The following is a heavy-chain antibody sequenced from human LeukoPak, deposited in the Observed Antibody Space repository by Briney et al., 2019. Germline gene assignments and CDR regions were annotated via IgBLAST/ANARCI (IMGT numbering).Heavy chain of an antibody. CDR3: AKVAAHSSGWYDY. J-gene: IGHJ4*02. D-gene: IGHD6-19*01. V-gene: IGHV3-33*06. CDR2: IWYDGSNK. Sequence: GGSLRLSCAASGFTFSSYGMHWVRQAPGKGLEWVAVIWYDGSNKYYAAYVEGRFTISRDNSKNTLYLQMNSLRAEDTAVYYCAKVAAHSSGWYDYWGQGTLVTVSS. CDR1: GFTFSSYG.